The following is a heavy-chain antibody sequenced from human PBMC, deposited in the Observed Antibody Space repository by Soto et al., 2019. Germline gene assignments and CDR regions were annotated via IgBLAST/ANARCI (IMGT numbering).Heavy chain of an antibody. CDR3: VSGVVVPAVYFDY. D-gene: IGHD2-2*01. J-gene: IGHJ4*02. CDR1: GSSISSSSYY. CDR2: IYYSGST. V-gene: IGHV4-39*01. Sequence: SETLSLTCAVSGSSISSSSYYWGWIRQPPGKGLEWIGSIYYSGSTYYNPSLKSRVTISVDTSKNQFSLKLSSVTAADTAVYYCVSGVVVPAVYFDYWGQGTLVTVSS.